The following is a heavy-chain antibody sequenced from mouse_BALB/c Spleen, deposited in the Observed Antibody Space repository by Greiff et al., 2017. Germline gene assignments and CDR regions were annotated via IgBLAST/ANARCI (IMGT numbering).Heavy chain of an antibody. CDR3: AKDWFYYAMDY. CDR2: ISSGSSTI. Sequence: EVMLVESGGGLVQPGGPRKLSCAASGFTFSSFGMHWVRQAPEKGLEWVAYISSGSSTIYYADTVKGRFTISRDNPKNTLFLQMTSLRSEDTAMYYCAKDWFYYAMDYWGQGTSVTVSS. J-gene: IGHJ4*01. V-gene: IGHV5-17*02. CDR1: GFTFSSFG. D-gene: IGHD2-2*01.